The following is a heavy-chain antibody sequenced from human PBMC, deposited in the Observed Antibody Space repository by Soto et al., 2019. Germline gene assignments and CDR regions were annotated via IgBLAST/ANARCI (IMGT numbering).Heavy chain of an antibody. V-gene: IGHV3-48*02. CDR2: ISSSSSTI. J-gene: IGHJ6*02. CDR1: GFTFSSYS. CDR3: ARDWRAITMVRGFEDV. Sequence: LRLSCAASGFTFSSYSMNWVRQAPGKGLEWVSYISSSSSTIYYADSVKGRFTISRDNAKNSLYLQMNSLRDEDTAVYYCARDWRAITMVRGFEDVWGQGTTVTVSS. D-gene: IGHD3-10*01.